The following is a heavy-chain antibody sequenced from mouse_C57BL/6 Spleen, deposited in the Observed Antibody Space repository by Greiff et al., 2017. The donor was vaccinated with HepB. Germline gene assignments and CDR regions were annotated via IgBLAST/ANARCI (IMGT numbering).Heavy chain of an antibody. V-gene: IGHV14-1*01. Sequence: VQLKESGAELVRPGASVKLSCTASGFNIKDYYMHWVKQRPEQGLEWIGRIDPEDGDTEYAPKFQGKATMTADTSSNTAYLQLSSLTSEDTAVYYCTTRDYGSPYWYFDVWGTGTTVTVSS. J-gene: IGHJ1*03. CDR1: GFNIKDYY. CDR3: TTRDYGSPYWYFDV. D-gene: IGHD1-1*01. CDR2: IDPEDGDT.